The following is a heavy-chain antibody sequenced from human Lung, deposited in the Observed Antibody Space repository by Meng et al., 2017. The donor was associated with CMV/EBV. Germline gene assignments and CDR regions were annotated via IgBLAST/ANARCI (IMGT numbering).Heavy chain of an antibody. CDR2: ISYDGNSQ. CDR3: ARGLVGASGVF. J-gene: IGHJ4*02. V-gene: IGHV3-30-3*01. D-gene: IGHD1-26*01. Sequence: GSLKISCSDSGFTFNTLCIHWVRQASGKGLGWVALISYDGNSQYYAVSGKGRFTVSRDNLQMNSLRPEDTAIYYCARGLVGASGVFWGQGTLVTVSS. CDR1: GFTFNTLC.